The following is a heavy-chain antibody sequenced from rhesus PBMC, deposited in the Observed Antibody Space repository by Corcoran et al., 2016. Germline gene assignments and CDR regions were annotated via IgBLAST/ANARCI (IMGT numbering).Heavy chain of an antibody. J-gene: IGHJ4*01. CDR1: GGSISSGYYY. CDR3: ARGTLIQYSDY. CDR2: ITYSGST. D-gene: IGHD4-23*01. V-gene: IGHV4-122*02. Sequence: QVQLQESGPGLVKPSETLSLTCAVPGGSISSGYYYWSWIRQPPGKGLEWIGYITYSGSTSYNPSLKSRVTISRDTSKNQFSLKLSSVTAADTAVYYCARGTLIQYSDYWGQGVLVTVSS.